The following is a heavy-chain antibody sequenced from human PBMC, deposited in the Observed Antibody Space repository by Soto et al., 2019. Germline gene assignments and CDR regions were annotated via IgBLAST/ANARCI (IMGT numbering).Heavy chain of an antibody. J-gene: IGHJ6*02. CDR3: AREGPASPDYYYGMDV. CDR2: ISYDGSNK. CDR1: GFTFSSYA. V-gene: IGHV3-30*03. Sequence: MRLSCAASGFTFSSYAMHWVRQAPGKGLEWVAVISYDGSNKYYADSVKGRFTISRDNSKNTLYLQMNSLRAEDTAVYYCAREGPASPDYYYGMDVWGQGTTVTVSS.